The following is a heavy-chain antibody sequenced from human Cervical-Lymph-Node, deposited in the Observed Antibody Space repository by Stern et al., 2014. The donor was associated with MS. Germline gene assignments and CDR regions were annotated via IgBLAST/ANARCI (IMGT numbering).Heavy chain of an antibody. Sequence: VQLVESGGGVVKPGRSLRLSCAASGFTFSSYGMHWVRQAPGKGLEWVAGISNDVSNQSYADSVKGRFTISRDHYKNTLYLQMNSLRAEDTAVYYCAKNLGGSYYPYYYGMDVWGQGTPVTFSS. CDR2: ISNDVSNQ. CDR1: GFTFSSYG. D-gene: IGHD1-26*01. J-gene: IGHJ6*02. CDR3: AKNLGGSYYPYYYGMDV. V-gene: IGHV3-30*18.